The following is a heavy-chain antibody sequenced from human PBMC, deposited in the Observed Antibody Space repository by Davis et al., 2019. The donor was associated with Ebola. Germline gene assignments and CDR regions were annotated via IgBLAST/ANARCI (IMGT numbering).Heavy chain of an antibody. Sequence: GESLKIPCAAPGFSLSGYWMHWVRQAPGKGLLWVSRINSDGSSTSYADSVKGRFTISRDNDKNTLYLQMNSLRAEDTAVYYCAGEVWSSIDYWGQGTLVTVSS. CDR1: GFSLSGYW. V-gene: IGHV3-74*01. J-gene: IGHJ4*02. D-gene: IGHD3-10*01. CDR2: INSDGSST. CDR3: AGEVWSSIDY.